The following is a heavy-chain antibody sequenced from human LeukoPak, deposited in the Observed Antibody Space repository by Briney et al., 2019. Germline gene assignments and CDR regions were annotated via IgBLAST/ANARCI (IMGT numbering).Heavy chain of an antibody. CDR2: ISAYNGNT. J-gene: IGHJ4*02. D-gene: IGHD3-10*01. V-gene: IGHV1-18*04. CDR3: ARAGVVRGTKSTFDY. Sequence: ASVKVSCKASGYTFTSYGISWVRQAPGQGLEWMGWISAYNGNTSYAQKLQGRVTMTTDTSTSTAYMELRSLRSDDTAVYYCARAGVVRGTKSTFDYWGQGTLVIVSS. CDR1: GYTFTSYG.